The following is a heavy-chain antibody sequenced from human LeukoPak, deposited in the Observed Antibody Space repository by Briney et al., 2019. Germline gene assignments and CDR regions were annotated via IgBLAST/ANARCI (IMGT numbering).Heavy chain of an antibody. CDR1: GYTFTDYS. CDR3: ARDSGSRGKGY. CDR2: IKPGSGAT. D-gene: IGHD6-19*01. Sequence: GASVKVSWKASGYTFTDYSIHWVRQAPGQGLEWMGWIKPGSGATSYAQKFQGRVTLTRDTSISTGYMDLSRLTSDDTAVYYCARDSGSRGKGYWGQGTLVTVSS. J-gene: IGHJ4*02. V-gene: IGHV1-2*02.